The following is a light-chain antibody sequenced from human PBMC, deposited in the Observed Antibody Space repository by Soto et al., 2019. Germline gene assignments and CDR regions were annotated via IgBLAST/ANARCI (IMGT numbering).Light chain of an antibody. CDR1: QTIVTY. Sequence: SQVTQSQTSLSASVGSRVTITCRASQTIVTYLNWYQQKPGNAPKLMIYAASNLQNGVPSRFSGSGYGTHFTLTISSLQTEDSATYYCQQLHGYPITFGQGTRLEI. V-gene: IGKV1-39*01. J-gene: IGKJ5*01. CDR2: AAS. CDR3: QQLHGYPIT.